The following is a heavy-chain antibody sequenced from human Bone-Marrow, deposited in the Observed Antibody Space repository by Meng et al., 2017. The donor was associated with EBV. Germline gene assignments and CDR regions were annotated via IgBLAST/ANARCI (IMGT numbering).Heavy chain of an antibody. V-gene: IGHV3-23*04. CDR3: AKGIYDGDYCFHY. CDR2: ISGSGGTT. D-gene: IGHD4-17*01. CDR1: GFNLWSYD. Sequence: EVQLVESGGCLVKPGGSLRLSCAASGFNLWSYDMSWVRQAPGKGLEWVSGISGSGGTTYYADSVKGRFTISRDNSKNTLYLQMNSLRAEDTAIYYCAKGIYDGDYCFHYWGQGTLVTVSS. J-gene: IGHJ4*02.